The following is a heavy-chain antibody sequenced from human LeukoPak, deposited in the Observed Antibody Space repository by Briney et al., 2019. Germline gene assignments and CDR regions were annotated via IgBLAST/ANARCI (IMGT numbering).Heavy chain of an antibody. CDR1: GLSFSTYW. V-gene: IGHV3-7*01. Sequence: GGSLRLSCAASGLSFSTYWMSWVRQTPEKGLEFVANIDQGGSVRNYMDSLKGRCTISRDNAKKSLYLEINSLRADDTAVYYCARDPESSSFDLWGRGALVTVSS. D-gene: IGHD6-13*01. CDR3: ARDPESSSFDL. CDR2: IDQGGSVR. J-gene: IGHJ4*02.